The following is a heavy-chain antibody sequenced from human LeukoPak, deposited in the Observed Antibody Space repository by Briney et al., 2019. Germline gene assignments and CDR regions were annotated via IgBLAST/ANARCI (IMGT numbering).Heavy chain of an antibody. CDR3: ARDGVPFDH. Sequence: QSGGSLRLSCAASGFTFRSYWMSWVRQAPGKGLEWVANINQDGSEKYYVDSVKGRFTISRDNAKKSLYLQMNSLRAEDTAVYYCARDGVPFDHWGQGILVTVSS. CDR1: GFTFRSYW. J-gene: IGHJ4*02. D-gene: IGHD3-10*01. CDR2: INQDGSEK. V-gene: IGHV3-7*03.